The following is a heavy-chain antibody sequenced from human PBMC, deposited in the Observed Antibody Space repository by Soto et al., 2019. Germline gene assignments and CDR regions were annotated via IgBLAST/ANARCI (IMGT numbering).Heavy chain of an antibody. J-gene: IGHJ4*02. Sequence: PSESLSLTCAVSGGSISISVYSWTWIRQPPGKGLEWIGYIYYSGSTYYNPSLKSRVTISVDTSKNHFSLKLSSVTAADTAVYYCAGPYGIGGRRYFFDFWGQGTLVTVSS. V-gene: IGHV4-30-2*03. CDR1: GGSISISVYS. CDR2: IYYSGST. CDR3: AGPYGIGGRRYFFDF. D-gene: IGHD2-15*01.